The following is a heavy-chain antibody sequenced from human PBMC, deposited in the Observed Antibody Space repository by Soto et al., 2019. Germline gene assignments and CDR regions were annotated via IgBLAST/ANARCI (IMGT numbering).Heavy chain of an antibody. V-gene: IGHV3-23*01. D-gene: IGHD2-8*01. CDR2: ISGSGGST. Sequence: GESLKISCAASGFTFSSYAMSWVRQAPGKGLEWVSAISGSGGSTYYADSGKGWFTISRDNSKNTLYLQMNSLRAEDTAVYYCAKDVRYCTNGVCYALPLNNWFDPWGQGTLVTVSS. CDR3: AKDVRYCTNGVCYALPLNNWFDP. CDR1: GFTFSSYA. J-gene: IGHJ5*02.